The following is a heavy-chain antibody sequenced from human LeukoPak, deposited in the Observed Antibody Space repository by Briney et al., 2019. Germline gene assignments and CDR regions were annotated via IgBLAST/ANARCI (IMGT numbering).Heavy chain of an antibody. Sequence: GGSLRLSCAVSGFTFSDYSISWVRQAPGKGLEWISYISSRGTAMYYADSVKGRFSISRDNAKKSLYLQMNSLRAEDTAVYYCARSELVGYSGYDLDYWGQGTLVTVSS. CDR1: GFTFSDYS. J-gene: IGHJ4*02. D-gene: IGHD5-12*01. CDR3: ARSELVGYSGYDLDY. V-gene: IGHV3-11*01. CDR2: ISSRGTAM.